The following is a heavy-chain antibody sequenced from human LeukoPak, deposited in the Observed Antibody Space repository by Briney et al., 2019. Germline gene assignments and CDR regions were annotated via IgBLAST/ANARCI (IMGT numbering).Heavy chain of an antibody. CDR3: ARVYYYDSSGYYYVIRPYYFDY. Sequence: SETLSLTCTVSGGSISSYYWSWIRQPPGKGLEWIGYIYYSGSTNYNPSLKSRVTISVDTSKNQFSLKLSSVTAADTAVYYCARVYYYDSSGYYYVIRPYYFDYWGQGTLVTVSS. D-gene: IGHD3-22*01. CDR2: IYYSGST. CDR1: GGSISSYY. V-gene: IGHV4-59*12. J-gene: IGHJ4*02.